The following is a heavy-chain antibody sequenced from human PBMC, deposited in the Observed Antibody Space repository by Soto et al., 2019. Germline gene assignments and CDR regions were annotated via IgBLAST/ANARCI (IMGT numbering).Heavy chain of an antibody. CDR1: GGSISSYY. J-gene: IGHJ4*02. D-gene: IGHD3-22*01. CDR2: IYYSGST. V-gene: IGHV4-59*01. CDR3: ARGGYYDSSGYYPDY. Sequence: SETLSLTCTVSGGSISSYYWSWIRQPPGKGLEWIGYIYYSGSTNYNPSLKSRATISVDTSKNQFSLKLSSVTAADTAVYYCARGGYYDSSGYYPDYWGQGTLVTVSS.